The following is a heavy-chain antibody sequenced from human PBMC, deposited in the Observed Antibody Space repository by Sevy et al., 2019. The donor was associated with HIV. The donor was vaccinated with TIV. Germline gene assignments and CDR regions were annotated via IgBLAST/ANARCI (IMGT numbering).Heavy chain of an antibody. V-gene: IGHV1-24*01. Sequence: ASVKVSCKVSGYTLTQLSMHWVRQAPGKGLEWMGSFDPEDGETLYAQKFQGRVTMTEDTSTNTAYMELSGLRSEDTAVDYCATTKDYYDSSGSPFDYWGQGTLVTVSS. CDR2: FDPEDGET. CDR1: GYTLTQLS. J-gene: IGHJ4*02. CDR3: ATTKDYYDSSGSPFDY. D-gene: IGHD3-22*01.